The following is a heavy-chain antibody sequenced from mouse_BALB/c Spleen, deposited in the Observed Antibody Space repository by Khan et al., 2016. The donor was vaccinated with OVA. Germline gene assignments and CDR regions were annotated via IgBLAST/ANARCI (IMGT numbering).Heavy chain of an antibody. D-gene: IGHD1-3*01. J-gene: IGHJ3*01. CDR1: GYTFTDFA. CDR3: ARGSGNSRFAY. V-gene: IGHV1S137*01. CDR2: ISTYYGDA. Sequence: QVQLKQSGAELVRPGVSVKISCKGSGYTFTDFAMHWVKQSHAKSLEWLGVISTYYGDADYNQKFKGKATMTVDKSSSTAYMELGRLTSEDSAIDYCARGSGNSRFAYWGQGTLVTVSA.